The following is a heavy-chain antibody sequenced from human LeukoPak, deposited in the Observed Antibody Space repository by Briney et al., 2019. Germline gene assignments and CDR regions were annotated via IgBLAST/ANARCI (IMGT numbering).Heavy chain of an antibody. V-gene: IGHV3-33*01. CDR3: ARGTRSYYFDY. J-gene: IGHJ4*02. CDR2: IWYDGSNK. CDR1: GFTFSSYG. Sequence: GGSLRLSCAASGFTFSSYGMHWVRRAPGKGLEWVAVIWYDGSNKYYADSVKGRFTISRDNSKNTLYLQMNSLRAEDTAVYYCARGTRSYYFDYWGQGTLVTVSS.